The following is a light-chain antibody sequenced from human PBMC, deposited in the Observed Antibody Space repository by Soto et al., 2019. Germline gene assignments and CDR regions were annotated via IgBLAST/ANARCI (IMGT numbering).Light chain of an antibody. CDR2: GAS. Sequence: EIVMTQSPATLSVSPGERATLSCRASQSVYNNLAWYQQKPGQAPRLLIYGASTRATGIPARFSGSGSGTEFTLTISSLQSEDFAVYYCQHYGDSSWTFGQGSRVEIK. CDR3: QHYGDSSWT. J-gene: IGKJ1*01. V-gene: IGKV3-15*01. CDR1: QSVYNN.